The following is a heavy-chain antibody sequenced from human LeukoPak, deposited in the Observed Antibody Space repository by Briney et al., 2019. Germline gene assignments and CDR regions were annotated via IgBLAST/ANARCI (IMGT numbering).Heavy chain of an antibody. D-gene: IGHD2-2*01. Sequence: ESLRLSCAASGFAISSYDMHWVRQPTGKGLEWISAIGTAGDTYYPGSVKSRFTISRENAKNSLYLQMNSLRAGDTAVYYCARSPYCSSTSCWTFDYWGQGTLVTVSS. CDR3: ARSPYCSSTSCWTFDY. V-gene: IGHV3-13*04. J-gene: IGHJ4*02. CDR2: IGTAGDT. CDR1: GFAISSYD.